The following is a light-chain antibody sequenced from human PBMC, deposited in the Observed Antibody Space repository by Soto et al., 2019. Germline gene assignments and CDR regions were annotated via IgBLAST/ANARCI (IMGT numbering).Light chain of an antibody. Sequence: DIEMTQSPSTRSASLLDRLFITCGASQNINKWLAWYQQKPGKAPKFLIYDASTLETGVPSRFSGSGSGTEFTLTISSLQPDDFATFYCQQYDTFPRTFGQGTKVDIK. J-gene: IGKJ1*01. CDR2: DAS. CDR3: QQYDTFPRT. V-gene: IGKV1-5*01. CDR1: QNINKW.